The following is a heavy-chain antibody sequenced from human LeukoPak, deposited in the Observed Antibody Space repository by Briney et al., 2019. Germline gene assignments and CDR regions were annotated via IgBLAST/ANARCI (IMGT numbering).Heavy chain of an antibody. CDR3: AKGAWAADGSMGNNFAS. V-gene: IGHV3-30*18. J-gene: IGHJ4*02. Sequence: PGGSLRLSCAASGFSFNTYGAHWIRQAPGKGLDWVAAISYDGKNKYYADSVKGRFTISRDTSNNTLTLHMNSLRTEDTSIYFCAKGAWAADGSMGNNFASWGQGSLVTVSS. CDR2: ISYDGKNK. CDR1: GFSFNTYG. D-gene: IGHD6-13*01.